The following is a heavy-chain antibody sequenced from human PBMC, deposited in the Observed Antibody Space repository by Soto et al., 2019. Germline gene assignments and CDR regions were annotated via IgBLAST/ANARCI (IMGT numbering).Heavy chain of an antibody. J-gene: IGHJ4*02. V-gene: IGHV3-21*01. D-gene: IGHD3-10*01. CDR2: ITGGSNDI. Sequence: GGSLRLSCAASGFIFRIYGMSWVRQAPGKGLEWVSSITGGSNDIKYADSVQGRFTISRDDAKNSLYLQVTSLRAEDTAVYYCARDKAVRGVIPSALDYWGLGTLVTVSS. CDR3: ARDKAVRGVIPSALDY. CDR1: GFIFRIYG.